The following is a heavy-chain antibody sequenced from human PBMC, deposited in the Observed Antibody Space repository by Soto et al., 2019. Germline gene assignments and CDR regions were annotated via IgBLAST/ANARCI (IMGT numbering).Heavy chain of an antibody. CDR1: GGSISSGGYY. CDR3: ARDDAYYNILTAFFFDY. J-gene: IGHJ4*02. V-gene: IGHV4-31*03. Sequence: SETLSLTCTVSGGSISSGGYYWSWIRQHPGKGLEWIGYIYYSGSTYYNPSLKSRVTISVDTSKNQFSLKLSSVTAADTAVYYCARDDAYYNILTAFFFDYWGQGTLVTVSS. D-gene: IGHD3-9*01. CDR2: IYYSGST.